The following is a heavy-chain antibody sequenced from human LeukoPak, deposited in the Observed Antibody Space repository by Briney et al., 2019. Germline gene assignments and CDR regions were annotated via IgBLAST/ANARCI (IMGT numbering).Heavy chain of an antibody. CDR2: IIPIFGTA. V-gene: IGHV1-69*05. D-gene: IGHD3-16*02. CDR1: GGTFSSYA. Sequence: SVKVSCKASGGTFSSYAISWVRQAPGQGLEWMGGIIPIFGTANYAQKFQGRVTITTDDSTSTAYMELSSLRSEDTAVYYCARAKYYDYVWGSYRYYFDYWGQGTLVTVSS. CDR3: ARAKYYDYVWGSYRYYFDY. J-gene: IGHJ4*02.